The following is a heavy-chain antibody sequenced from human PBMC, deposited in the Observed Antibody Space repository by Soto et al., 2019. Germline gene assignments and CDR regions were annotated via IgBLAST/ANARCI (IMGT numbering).Heavy chain of an antibody. CDR3: TKQRLEYYYDSSGYYTAPYDAFDI. J-gene: IGHJ3*02. Sequence: PGGSLRLSCAASGFTFSNAWMSWVRQAPGKGLEWVGRIKSKTDGGTTDYAAPVKGRFTISRDDSKNTLYLQMNSLKTEDTAVYYCTKQRLEYYYDSSGYYTAPYDAFDIWGQGTMVTVSS. CDR1: GFTFSNAW. D-gene: IGHD3-22*01. CDR2: IKSKTDGGTT. V-gene: IGHV3-15*01.